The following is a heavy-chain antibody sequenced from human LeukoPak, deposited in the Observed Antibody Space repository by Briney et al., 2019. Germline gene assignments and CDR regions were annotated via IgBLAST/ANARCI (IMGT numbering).Heavy chain of an antibody. V-gene: IGHV4-39*01. D-gene: IGHD2-2*01. CDR2: IYYSGST. J-gene: IGHJ5*02. Sequence: SETLSLTCTVSGGSISSSSYYWGWIRQPPGKGLEWIGSIYYSGSTYYNPSLKSRVTISVDTSKNQFSLKLSSVTAADTAVYYCAAQGYCSSTSCYGGRDWFDPWGQGTLVTVSS. CDR1: GGSISSSSYY. CDR3: AAQGYCSSTSCYGGRDWFDP.